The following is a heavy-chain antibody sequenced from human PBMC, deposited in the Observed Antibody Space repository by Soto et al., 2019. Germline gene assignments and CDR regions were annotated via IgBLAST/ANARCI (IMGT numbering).Heavy chain of an antibody. V-gene: IGHV3-23*01. CDR2: ISGTGGST. J-gene: IGHJ4*02. D-gene: IGHD6-6*01. CDR1: GFTFSTYA. CDR3: AKNWDTTSSSSSH. Sequence: EVQLLESGGGLVQPGGSLRLSCAVSGFTFSTYAMSWVRQAPGKGLEWVSAISGTGGSTYYADSVKGRFTISRDNSKNTLYLQMNSLRAEDTAVYYCAKNWDTTSSSSSHWGQGTLVTVSS.